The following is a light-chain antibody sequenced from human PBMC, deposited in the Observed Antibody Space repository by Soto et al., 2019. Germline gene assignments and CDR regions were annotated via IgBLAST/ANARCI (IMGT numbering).Light chain of an antibody. CDR1: EPIRNTF. V-gene: IGKV3-20*01. Sequence: EIVLTQSPDILSLSPGERATLSCRTSEPIRNTFVAWYQQKPGQAPRLLIYGASSRAIGIPGRFSGSGSGTDFTLTIDRLEPEDFALYYCQQYADSPLTFAGGTKVDIK. CDR3: QQYADSPLT. J-gene: IGKJ4*01. CDR2: GAS.